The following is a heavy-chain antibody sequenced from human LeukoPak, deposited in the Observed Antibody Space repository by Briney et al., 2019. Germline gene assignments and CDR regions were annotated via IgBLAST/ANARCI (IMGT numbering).Heavy chain of an antibody. CDR2: INHSGST. J-gene: IGHJ4*02. Sequence: SETLSLTCAVYGGSFSGYYWSWIRQPPGKGLEWIGEINHSGSTNYNPSLKSRVTISVDTSKNQFSLKLSSVTAADTAVYYCARVLGLRLKRYYFDYWGQGTLVTVSS. CDR1: GGSFSGYY. CDR3: ARVLGLRLKRYYFDY. D-gene: IGHD1-7*01. V-gene: IGHV4-34*01.